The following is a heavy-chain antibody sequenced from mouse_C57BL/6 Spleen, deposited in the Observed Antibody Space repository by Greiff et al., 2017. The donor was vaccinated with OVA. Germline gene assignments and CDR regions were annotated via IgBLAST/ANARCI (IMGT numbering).Heavy chain of an antibody. CDR1: GYTFTDYY. CDR2: IYPGSGNT. D-gene: IGHD1-1*01. V-gene: IGHV1-76*01. J-gene: IGHJ1*03. Sequence: QVQLQQSGAELVRPGASVKLSCKASGYTFTDYYINWVKQRPGQGLEWIARIYPGSGNTYYNEKFKGKATLTAEKSSSTAYMQLSSLTSEDSAVYFCAREEYYGSSPYWYFDVWGTGTTVTVSS. CDR3: AREEYYGSSPYWYFDV.